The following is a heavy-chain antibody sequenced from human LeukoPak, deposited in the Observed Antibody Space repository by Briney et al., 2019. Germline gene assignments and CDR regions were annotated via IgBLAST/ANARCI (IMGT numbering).Heavy chain of an antibody. V-gene: IGHV3-23*01. CDR3: AKRSDYGGNGNYFDY. CDR1: GFTFSSYG. Sequence: GGSLRLSCAASGFTFSSYGMSWVRQAPGKGLEWVSTISGRDTNTYYADSVEGRFIISRDNSKNTLYLQMNSLRAADTAVYYCAKRSDYGGNGNYFDYWVQGTPVTVSS. J-gene: IGHJ4*02. CDR2: ISGRDTNT. D-gene: IGHD4-23*01.